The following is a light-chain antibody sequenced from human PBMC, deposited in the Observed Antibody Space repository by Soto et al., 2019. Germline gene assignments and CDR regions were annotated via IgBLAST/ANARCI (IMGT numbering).Light chain of an antibody. CDR3: QHYNSYLWA. J-gene: IGKJ1*01. Sequence: IQMAQAPSCLYVSVGDRLTLTCLASQPISTYFNGYQQKQGRTPRLLIYDASSLESGVPSRFSGSGSGTEFTLTISSLQPDDFATYYCQHYNSYLWALGQGTKV. CDR1: QPISTY. V-gene: IGKV1-13*02. CDR2: DAS.